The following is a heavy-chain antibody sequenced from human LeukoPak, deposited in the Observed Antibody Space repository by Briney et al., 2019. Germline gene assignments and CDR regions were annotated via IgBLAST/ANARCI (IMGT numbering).Heavy chain of an antibody. CDR3: ARGSVDGDYLFS. CDR1: GFTFSSNY. Sequence: GGSLRLSCAASGFTFSSNYMSWVRQAPGKGLEWVSVIYSGGSTNYADSVKGRFSISRDTSKSTLYLQMNSLRAEDTAVYYCARGSVDGDYLFSWGQGTLVTVSS. J-gene: IGHJ5*02. CDR2: IYSGGST. D-gene: IGHD4-17*01. V-gene: IGHV3-53*01.